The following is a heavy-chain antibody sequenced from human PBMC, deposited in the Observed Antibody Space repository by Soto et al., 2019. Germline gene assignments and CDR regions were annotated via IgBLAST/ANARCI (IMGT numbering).Heavy chain of an antibody. CDR2: IYHSGST. J-gene: IGHJ4*02. CDR1: SGSISTANW. Sequence: QVPLQESGPRLVRPSGTLSLTRTVSSGSISTANWWSWVRQPPGRGLEWIGEIYHSGSTNYNLSLKSRVTLSVDKSKNQFSLSLTSVTAADTAIYYCARRGGGVVLAATTPFDYWGQGTLVTVSS. CDR3: ARRGGGVVLAATTPFDY. V-gene: IGHV4-4*02. D-gene: IGHD2-15*01.